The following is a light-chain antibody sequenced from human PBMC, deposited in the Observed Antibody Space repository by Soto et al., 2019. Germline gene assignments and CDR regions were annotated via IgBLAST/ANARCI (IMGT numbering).Light chain of an antibody. CDR1: SSDIGYTDF. V-gene: IGLV2-14*01. Sequence: QSALTQPASVSASPGQSITISCTGTSSDIGYTDFVSWFQQHPGKVPKLIIYDVTNRPSGISDRFSGSKSGSTASLTISGLQAEDEADYYCSSYTSSRTVVFGGGTKLTV. CDR3: SSYTSSRTVV. J-gene: IGLJ2*01. CDR2: DVT.